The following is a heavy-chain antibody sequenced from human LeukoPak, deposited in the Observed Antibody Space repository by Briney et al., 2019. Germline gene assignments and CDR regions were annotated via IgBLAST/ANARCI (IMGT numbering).Heavy chain of an antibody. V-gene: IGHV3-30*02. J-gene: IGHJ4*02. CDR2: IRYDGSNK. Sequence: GGSLRLSCAASGFTFSSYGMHSVRQAPGKGLEWVAFIRYDGSNKYYADSVKGRFTISRDNSKNTLYLQMNSLRAEDTAVCYCAKDWGTTGVDYWGQGTLVTVSS. CDR1: GFTFSSYG. D-gene: IGHD3-16*01. CDR3: AKDWGTTGVDY.